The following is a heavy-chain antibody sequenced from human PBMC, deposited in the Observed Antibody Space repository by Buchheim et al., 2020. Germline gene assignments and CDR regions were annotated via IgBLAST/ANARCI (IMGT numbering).Heavy chain of an antibody. CDR3: ARGPVMATITAYFDY. Sequence: QGQLVESGGGLVKPGGSLRLSCAASGFTFSNSYMAWIRQTPGKGLELFSYIGDSATIIYYADSVKGRFTIARDNAKNSLYLQMNSLRTEDTAVYYCARGPVMATITAYFDYWGQGTL. J-gene: IGHJ4*02. CDR1: GFTFSNSY. D-gene: IGHD5-24*01. CDR2: IGDSATII. V-gene: IGHV3-11*01.